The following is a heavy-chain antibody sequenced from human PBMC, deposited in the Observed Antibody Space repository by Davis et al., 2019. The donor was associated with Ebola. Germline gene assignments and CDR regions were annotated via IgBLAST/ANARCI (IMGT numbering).Heavy chain of an antibody. J-gene: IGHJ6*02. CDR2: ISGSGAIT. D-gene: IGHD5-12*01. CDR3: ARSWPGYHGMDV. CDR1: AFTFSNYA. Sequence: PSGSLSLSCGASAFTFSNYAMNWVRQAPGKGLEWVSTISGSGAITYYVDSVKGRFTISRDNSKNTLHLQMNSLRAEDTAVDYCARSWPGYHGMDVWGQGTTTTVSS. V-gene: IGHV3-23*01.